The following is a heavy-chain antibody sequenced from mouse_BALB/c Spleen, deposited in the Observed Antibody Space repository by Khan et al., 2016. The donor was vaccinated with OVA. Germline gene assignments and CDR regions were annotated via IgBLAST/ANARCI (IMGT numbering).Heavy chain of an antibody. J-gene: IGHJ4*01. CDR3: DRACYRYDGYYGMDY. CDR2: IWGGGGT. V-gene: IGHV2-6-4*01. CDR1: GFSLSRYN. Sequence: QVQLKESGPGLVAPSQSLSITCTVSGFSLSRYNIYWVRQPPGKGLEWLGMIWGGGGTDYNSTLKSRLSISKDNSKSQVFLKMNSQQTDDTAMDYCDRACYRYDGYYGMDYWGQGTSVTVAS. D-gene: IGHD2-14*01.